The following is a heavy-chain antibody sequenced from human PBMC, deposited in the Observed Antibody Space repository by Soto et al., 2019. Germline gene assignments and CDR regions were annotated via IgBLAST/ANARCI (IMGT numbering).Heavy chain of an antibody. V-gene: IGHV3-30*18. Sequence: VQLVESGGGVVQPGRSLRLSCAASGFTFSDYAMHWVRQAPGKGLEWVAVVSHDGRNTHYADSVKGRFTISRDSSKNTVFLDMNSLRAKDTAVYYCAKGGRQWLVTSDFNYWGQGALGTVSS. CDR3: AKGGRQWLVTSDFNY. CDR2: VSHDGRNT. D-gene: IGHD6-19*01. CDR1: GFTFSDYA. J-gene: IGHJ4*02.